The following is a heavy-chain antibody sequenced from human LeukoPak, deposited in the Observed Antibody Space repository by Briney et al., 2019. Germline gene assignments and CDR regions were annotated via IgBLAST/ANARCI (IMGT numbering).Heavy chain of an antibody. Sequence: SETLSLTCTVSGGSISSYYWSWVRQPPGKGLEWIGEIYHSGSTNYNPSLKSRVTISVDKSKNQFSLKLSSVTAADTAVYYCARLNYDILTGYYYGMDVWGQGTTVTVSS. CDR1: GGSISSYY. J-gene: IGHJ6*02. V-gene: IGHV4-4*02. CDR3: ARLNYDILTGYYYGMDV. CDR2: IYHSGST. D-gene: IGHD3-9*01.